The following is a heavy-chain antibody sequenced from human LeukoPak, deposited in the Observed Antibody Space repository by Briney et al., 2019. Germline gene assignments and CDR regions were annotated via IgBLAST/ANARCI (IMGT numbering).Heavy chain of an antibody. Sequence: ASVKVSCKASGGTFSSYAISWVRQAPGQGLEWMGWINPNNGGTNYAQNFQGRVTMTRDTSISTAYMELSSLRSDDAARYYCARWDSSGYYRGYYYYGMDVWGQGTTVTVSS. V-gene: IGHV1-2*02. CDR1: GGTFSSYA. D-gene: IGHD6-19*01. CDR3: ARWDSSGYYRGYYYYGMDV. CDR2: INPNNGGT. J-gene: IGHJ6*02.